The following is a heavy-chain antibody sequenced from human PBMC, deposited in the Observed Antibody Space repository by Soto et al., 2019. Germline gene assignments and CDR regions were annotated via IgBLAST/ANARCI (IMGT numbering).Heavy chain of an antibody. CDR3: AFSVRGEPDAMYDY. CDR1: GFTFSSYA. V-gene: IGHV3-23*01. J-gene: IGHJ4*02. Sequence: GGSLRLSCAASGFTFSSYAMSWVRQAPGKGLEWVSAISGSGASTYYADSVKGRFTISRDNSKNTLYLQMNCLRAEDTAVYYCAFSVRGEPDAMYDYWGQGTLVTVSS. CDR2: ISGSGAST. D-gene: IGHD2-2*01.